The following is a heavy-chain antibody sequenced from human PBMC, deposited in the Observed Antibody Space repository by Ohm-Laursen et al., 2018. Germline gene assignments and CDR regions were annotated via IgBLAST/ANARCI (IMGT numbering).Heavy chain of an antibody. D-gene: IGHD3-22*01. V-gene: IGHV3-23*01. CDR1: GFTFSSYA. Sequence: SLRLSCAATGFTFSSYAMTWVRQAPGKGLEWVSGISGSGGSTYYADSVKGRFTISRDNSKNTLYLQMNSLRAEDTAVYYCAKDVYYDSSGYYSYFQHWGQGTLVTVSS. J-gene: IGHJ1*01. CDR3: AKDVYYDSSGYYSYFQH. CDR2: ISGSGGST.